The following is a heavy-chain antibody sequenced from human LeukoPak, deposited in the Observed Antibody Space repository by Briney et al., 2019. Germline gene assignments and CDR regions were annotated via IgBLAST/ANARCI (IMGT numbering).Heavy chain of an antibody. CDR1: GYTFTGYY. D-gene: IGHD2-15*01. J-gene: IGHJ6*02. Sequence: ASVKVSCKASGYTFTGYYMHWVRQAPGQGLEWMGWINPNSGGTNYAQKFQGRVTMTRGTSISTAYMELSRLRSDDTAVYYCAGYCSGGSCYGDYYYYYGMDVWGQGTTVTVSS. CDR3: AGYCSGGSCYGDYYYYYGMDV. V-gene: IGHV1-2*02. CDR2: INPNSGGT.